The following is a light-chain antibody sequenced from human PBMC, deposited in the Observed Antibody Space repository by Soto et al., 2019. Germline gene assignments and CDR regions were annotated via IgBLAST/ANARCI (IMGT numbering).Light chain of an antibody. J-gene: IGKJ1*01. V-gene: IGKV1-5*03. CDR3: QQYNGYWT. CDR1: QSISDS. Sequence: DIQMTQSPSTLSASVGDRVTITCRASQSISDSLAWYQQKPGKAPKLLIYEASSLNSGVPSRFSGSRSGTDYTLTISSLHPDDLANYYCQQYNGYWTFGQGTKVEIK. CDR2: EAS.